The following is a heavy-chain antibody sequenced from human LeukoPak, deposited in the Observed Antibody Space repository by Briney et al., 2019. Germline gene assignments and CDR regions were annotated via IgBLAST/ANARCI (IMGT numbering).Heavy chain of an antibody. CDR1: GFTFRTYG. V-gene: IGHV3-23*01. CDR3: TKDPLDY. J-gene: IGHJ4*02. Sequence: GGSLRLSCTASGFTFRTYGMNWVRQAPGKGLEWVSAISGSTVGTFYSDSVRGRFTISRDSPKNTLYLQMNSLRVEDTAVYYCTKDPLDYWGQGTLVTVSS. CDR2: ISGSTVGT.